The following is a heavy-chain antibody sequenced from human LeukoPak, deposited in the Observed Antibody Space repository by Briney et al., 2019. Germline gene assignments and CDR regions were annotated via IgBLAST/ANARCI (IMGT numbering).Heavy chain of an antibody. CDR1: GGSISSSSYY. D-gene: IGHD5-12*01. J-gene: IGHJ5*02. V-gene: IGHV4-39*07. CDR2: IYYSGSA. CDR3: ARVEGSGYDNRGWFDP. Sequence: KSSETLSLTCTVSGGSISSSSYYWGWIRQPPGKGLEWIGSIYYSGSAYYNPSLKSRLTISVDTSKNQFSLKLSSVTAADTAVYYCARVEGSGYDNRGWFDPWGQGTLVTVSS.